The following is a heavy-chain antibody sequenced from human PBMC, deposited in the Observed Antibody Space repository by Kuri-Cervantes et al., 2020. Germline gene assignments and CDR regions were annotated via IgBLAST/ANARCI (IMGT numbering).Heavy chain of an antibody. J-gene: IGHJ5*02. CDR2: ISAYNGNT. CDR3: ARVVVAATHWFDP. V-gene: IGHV1-18*01. CDR1: GYTFTSYG. D-gene: IGHD2-15*01. Sequence: ASVKVSCKASGYTFTSYGISWVRQAPGQGLEWMGWISAYNGNTNYAQKLQGRATMTTDTSTSTAYMELRSLRSEDTAAYYCARVVVAATHWFDPWGQGTLVTVSS.